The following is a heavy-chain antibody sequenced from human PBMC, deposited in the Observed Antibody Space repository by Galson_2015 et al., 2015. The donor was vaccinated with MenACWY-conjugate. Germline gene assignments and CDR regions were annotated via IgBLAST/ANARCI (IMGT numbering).Heavy chain of an antibody. D-gene: IGHD3-10*01. V-gene: IGHV6-1*01. Sequence: CAISGDSVSSNGAAWQWIRQSPSRGLEWLARTYFDSLWDTDYAESVRGRIFINADTSNNQVSLQLNSVSPEDTAVYYCARNYYGSGSYYTSFDLWGRGTLVTVSS. CDR3: ARNYYGSGSYYTSFDL. CDR2: TYFDSLWDT. J-gene: IGHJ2*01. CDR1: GDSVSSNGAA.